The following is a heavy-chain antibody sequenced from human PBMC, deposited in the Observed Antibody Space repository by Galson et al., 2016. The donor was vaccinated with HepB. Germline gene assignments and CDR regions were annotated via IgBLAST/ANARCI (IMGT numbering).Heavy chain of an antibody. CDR2: INPSDSYA. CDR1: GYSFTDYW. CDR3: ATLEWLHDY. V-gene: IGHV5-10-1*01. J-gene: IGHJ4*02. Sequence: QSGAAVKKPGEYLRISCKGSGYSFTDYWINWVRQMPGKGLAWMGRINPSDSYANYRPSFQGHVTISADKSISTAYLQWRSLKASDTAMYYCATLEWLHDYWGQGILVIVSS. D-gene: IGHD3-3*01.